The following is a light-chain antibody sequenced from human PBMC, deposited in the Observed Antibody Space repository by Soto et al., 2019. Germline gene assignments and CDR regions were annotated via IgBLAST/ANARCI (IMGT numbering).Light chain of an antibody. CDR2: GAS. CDR1: QNINNN. V-gene: IGKV3-20*01. CDR3: QQFSSYPLT. J-gene: IGKJ4*01. Sequence: EIVMTKSPVTLSVSPGERATLSCRASQNINNNLAWYQQKPGQAPRLLIYGASSRATGIPDRFSGSGSGTDFTLTISRLEPEDFAVYYCQQFSSYPLTFGGGTKVDI.